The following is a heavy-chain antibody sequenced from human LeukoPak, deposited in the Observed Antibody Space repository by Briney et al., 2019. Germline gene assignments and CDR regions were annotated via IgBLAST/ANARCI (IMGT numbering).Heavy chain of an antibody. Sequence: GGSLRLSCAASGFSFSTYAMHWVRQAPGKGLEWVAFIRYDGSNKYYADSVKGRFTISRDNSKNTLYLQMNSLRAEDTAVYYCAKVGRHSSSSGWLPDYYMDVWGKGTTVTVS. CDR2: IRYDGSNK. CDR1: GFSFSTYA. J-gene: IGHJ6*03. V-gene: IGHV3-30*02. CDR3: AKVGRHSSSSGWLPDYYMDV. D-gene: IGHD6-6*01.